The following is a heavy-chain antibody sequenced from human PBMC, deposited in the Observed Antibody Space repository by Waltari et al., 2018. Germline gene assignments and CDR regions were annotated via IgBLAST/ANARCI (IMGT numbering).Heavy chain of an antibody. CDR1: GLTFDDYA. CDR3: AKDMGPYYYDSSGYLDY. Sequence: EVQLVESGGVVVQPGGSLRLSCAASGLTFDDYAMHWVRQAPGKGLEWVSLISWDGGSTYYADSVKGRFTISRDNSKNSLYLQMNSLRAEDTALYYCAKDMGPYYYDSSGYLDYWGQGTLVTVSS. V-gene: IGHV3-43D*04. J-gene: IGHJ4*02. D-gene: IGHD3-22*01. CDR2: ISWDGGST.